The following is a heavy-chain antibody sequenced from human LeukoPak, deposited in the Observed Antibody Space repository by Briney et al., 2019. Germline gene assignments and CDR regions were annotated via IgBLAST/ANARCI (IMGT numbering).Heavy chain of an antibody. J-gene: IGHJ3*02. V-gene: IGHV1-69*16. D-gene: IGHD3-22*01. CDR1: GGSFRTFS. CDR2: IIPMLGEG. CDR3: ARRYYYDSPTYFEDAFDI. Sequence: ASVKVSCKASGGSFRTFSMNWVRQAPGQGLEWMGGIIPMLGEGNYAQKFQGRVTITTDESRRTAYMELRSLRSEDTAVYYCARRYYYDSPTYFEDAFDIWGQGTMVTVSS.